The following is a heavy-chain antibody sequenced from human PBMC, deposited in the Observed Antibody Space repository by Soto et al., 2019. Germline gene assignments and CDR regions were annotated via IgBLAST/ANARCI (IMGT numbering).Heavy chain of an antibody. V-gene: IGHV3-48*01. CDR2: ISNTRSST. CDR3: ARHRGYDILAGYYPPDF. CDR1: GFTFSSFT. Sequence: EVQLVESGGGLVQPGGSLRLSCAASGFTFSSFTMSWVRQAPGKGLEWVSSISNTRSSTYYADSVKGRFVVSRDNAKNSLFLQLNSLRAEDTAVYYCARHRGYDILAGYYPPDFWGQGTLVTVSS. J-gene: IGHJ4*02. D-gene: IGHD3-9*01.